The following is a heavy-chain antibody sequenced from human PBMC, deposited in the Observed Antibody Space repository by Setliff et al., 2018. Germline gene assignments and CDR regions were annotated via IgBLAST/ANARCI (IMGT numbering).Heavy chain of an antibody. CDR1: GGSISSTSYY. J-gene: IGHJ4*02. V-gene: IGHV4-39*07. CDR3: ARGLAILTGIDC. CDR2: IYYSGSA. Sequence: SETLSLTCTVSGGSISSTSYYWGWIRQPPGKGLGWIGTIYYSGSAYYNPSLKSRVTISIDTSKNQFSLNLSSVTAADTAVYYCARGLAILTGIDCWGQGTLVTVSS. D-gene: IGHD3-9*01.